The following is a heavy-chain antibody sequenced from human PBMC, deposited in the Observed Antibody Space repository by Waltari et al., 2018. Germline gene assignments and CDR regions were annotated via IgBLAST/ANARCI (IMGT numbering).Heavy chain of an antibody. V-gene: IGHV3-48*03. J-gene: IGHJ4*02. CDR2: IGGSGTTI. Sequence: EVQLVESGGGLVQPGGSLRLSCAASGFTFSSYGMYWVRQAPGKGLEWISYIGGSGTTIYYADSVKGRFTISRDDAENSLYLQMNSLRAEDTALYYCARRFDSWGQGTRVTVSS. CDR3: ARRFDS. CDR1: GFTFSSYG.